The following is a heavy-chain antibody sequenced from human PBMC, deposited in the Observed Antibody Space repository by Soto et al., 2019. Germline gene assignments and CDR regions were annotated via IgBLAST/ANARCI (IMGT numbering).Heavy chain of an antibody. V-gene: IGHV4-59*01. CDR2: IYYTGRT. J-gene: IGHJ5*02. D-gene: IGHD3-10*01. Sequence: QVQLQESGPGLVKPSETLSLTCTVSGGSISSYFWSWFRQPPGKGLEWFGYIYYTGRTNYNPSRKSRVTISLVTSKYRFSLKWSSLTAADTAVYYCARGSLWFGALGADDPWGQGALITVSS. CDR1: GGSISSYF. CDR3: ARGSLWFGALGADDP.